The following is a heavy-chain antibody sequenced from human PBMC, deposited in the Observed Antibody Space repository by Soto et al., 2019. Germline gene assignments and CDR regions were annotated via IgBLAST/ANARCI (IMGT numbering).Heavy chain of an antibody. D-gene: IGHD6-19*01. CDR3: TRNVSSGWYTPPRYYYYYGMDV. CDR2: IRSKANSYAT. CDR1: GFTFSGSA. Sequence: EVQLVESGGGLVQPGGSLKLSCAASGFTFSGSAMHWVRQASGKGLEWVGRIRSKANSYATAYAASVKGRFTISRDDSKNTAYLQMNSLKTEDTAVYYCTRNVSSGWYTPPRYYYYYGMDVWGQGTTVTVSS. J-gene: IGHJ6*02. V-gene: IGHV3-73*02.